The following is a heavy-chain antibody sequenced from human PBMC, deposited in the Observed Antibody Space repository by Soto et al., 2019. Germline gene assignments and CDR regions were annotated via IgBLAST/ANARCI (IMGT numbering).Heavy chain of an antibody. D-gene: IGHD2-15*01. Sequence: QVQLQESGPGLVKPSETLSLPCTVSGGSVNNHYWSWIRQPPGKGLEWLGYVYYNGITNYNPSLRSLATMEVETSKNQLSSNLTSPTAADTAIYYCTRASLYSDYWGQRTLVTVSS. V-gene: IGHV4-59*02. CDR1: GGSVNNHY. CDR3: TRASLYSDY. CDR2: VYYNGIT. J-gene: IGHJ4*02.